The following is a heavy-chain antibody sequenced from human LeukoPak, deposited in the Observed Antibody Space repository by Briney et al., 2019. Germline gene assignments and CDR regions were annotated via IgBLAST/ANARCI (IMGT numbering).Heavy chain of an antibody. CDR2: IYYSGST. Sequence: SETLSITCTVSGGSIRSGSSCWTWIRQPPGKGLEWIGYIYYSGSTNYNPSLKSRVTISVDTSKNQFSLKLSSVTAADTAVYYCARGGGLNYYYYYMDVRGKGTTVTISS. D-gene: IGHD3-16*01. V-gene: IGHV4-61*01. J-gene: IGHJ6*03. CDR3: ARGGGLNYYYYYMDV. CDR1: GGSIRSGSSC.